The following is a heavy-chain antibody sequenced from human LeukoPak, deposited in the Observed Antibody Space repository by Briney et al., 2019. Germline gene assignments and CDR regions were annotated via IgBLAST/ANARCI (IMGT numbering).Heavy chain of an antibody. CDR1: GFTVSSNY. CDR2: IYSGGST. CDR3: ASLSSGWYYFDY. J-gene: IGHJ4*02. V-gene: IGHV3-53*01. D-gene: IGHD6-19*01. Sequence: PGGSLRLSCAASGFTVSSNYMSWARQAPGKGLEWVSVIYSGGSTYYADSVKGRFTISRDNSKNTLYLQMNSLRAEDTAVCYCASLSSGWYYFDYWGQGTLVTVSS.